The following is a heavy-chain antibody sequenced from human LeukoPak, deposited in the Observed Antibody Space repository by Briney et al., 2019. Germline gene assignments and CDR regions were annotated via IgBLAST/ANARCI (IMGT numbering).Heavy chain of an antibody. D-gene: IGHD2-2*01. CDR1: GFTFSSYW. J-gene: IGHJ4*02. CDR3: ARDRDCGTTTCSVDY. Sequence: GGSLRLSCAASGFTFSSYWMFWVRQAPGKGLEWVANIKQDGSEKHYVDSVKGRFTISRDNAKNSLYLQMNNLRAEDTAVYYCARDRDCGTTTCSVDYWGQGTLVTVSS. V-gene: IGHV3-7*03. CDR2: IKQDGSEK.